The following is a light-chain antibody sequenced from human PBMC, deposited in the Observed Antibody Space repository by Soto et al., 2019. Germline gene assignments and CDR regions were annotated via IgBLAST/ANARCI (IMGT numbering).Light chain of an antibody. V-gene: IGLV2-14*01. CDR1: SSDVGGYNY. Sequence: QSVLTQPASVSGSPGQSITISCTGTSSDVGGYNYVSWYQQHPGKAPKLMIYDVSNRPSGVSNRFSGSKSGNTASLTISGLQAEYEADYYCSSYTSSSTLYVVFGGGTKLTV. J-gene: IGLJ2*01. CDR2: DVS. CDR3: SSYTSSSTLYVV.